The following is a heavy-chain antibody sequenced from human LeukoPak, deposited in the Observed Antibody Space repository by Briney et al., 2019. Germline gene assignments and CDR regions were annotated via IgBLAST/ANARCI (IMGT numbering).Heavy chain of an antibody. D-gene: IGHD3-3*01. J-gene: IGHJ4*02. CDR3: ARNDPRRTIFGVVDY. CDR2: IYYSGST. Sequence: SETLSLTCTVSGGSISSYYLSWIRQPPGKGLEWIGYIYYSGSTNYNPSLKSRVTISVDTSKNQFSLKLSSVTAADTAVYYCARNDPRRTIFGVVDYWGQGTLVTVSS. CDR1: GGSISSYY. V-gene: IGHV4-59*01.